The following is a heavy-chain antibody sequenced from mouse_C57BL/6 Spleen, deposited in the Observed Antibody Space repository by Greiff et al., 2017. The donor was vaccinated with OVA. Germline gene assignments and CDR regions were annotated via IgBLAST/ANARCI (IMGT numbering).Heavy chain of an antibody. V-gene: IGHV1-52*01. J-gene: IGHJ3*01. CDR1: GYTFTSYW. D-gene: IGHD2-5*01. CDR3: ARGDYSNYGACFAY. Sequence: QVQLQQPGAELVRPGSSVKLSCKASGYTFTSYWMHWVKQRPIQGLEWIGNIDPSDSETHYNQKFKDKATLTVDKSSSTAYMQLSSLTSEDSAVYYCARGDYSNYGACFAYWGQGTLVTVSA. CDR2: IDPSDSET.